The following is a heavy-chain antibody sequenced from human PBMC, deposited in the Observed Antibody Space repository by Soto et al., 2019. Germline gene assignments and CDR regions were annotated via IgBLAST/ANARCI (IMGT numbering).Heavy chain of an antibody. V-gene: IGHV1-69*13. CDR1: GGTFSSYA. J-gene: IGHJ5*02. D-gene: IGHD2-2*01. CDR3: ARVQGEGYCSSTSCYSWFDP. Sequence: SVKVSCKASGGTFSSYAISWVRQAPGQGLEWMGGIIPIFGTANYAQKFQGRVTITADESTSTAYMELSSLRSEDTAVYYCARVQGEGYCSSTSCYSWFDPWGQGTLVTVSP. CDR2: IIPIFGTA.